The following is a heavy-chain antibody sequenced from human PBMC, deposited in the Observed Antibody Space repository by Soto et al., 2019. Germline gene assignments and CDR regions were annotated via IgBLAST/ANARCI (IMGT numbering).Heavy chain of an antibody. V-gene: IGHV2-5*02. D-gene: IGHD3-22*01. CDR3: AHRGYYYDSSGYSRPPYFDY. CDR2: IYWDDDK. Sequence: SGPTLVNPTQTLTLTCTFSGFSLSTSGVGVGWISQPPGKALEWLALIYWDDDKRYSPSLKSRLTITKDTSKNQVVLTMTNMDPVDTATYYCAHRGYYYDSSGYSRPPYFDYWGQGTLVTVSS. J-gene: IGHJ4*02. CDR1: GFSLSTSGVG.